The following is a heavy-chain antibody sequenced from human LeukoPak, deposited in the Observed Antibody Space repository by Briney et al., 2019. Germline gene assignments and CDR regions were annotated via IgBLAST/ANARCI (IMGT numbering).Heavy chain of an antibody. Sequence: GRSLRLSCAASGFTFDDYAMHWVRQAPGKGLEWVSVIYSGGSTYYADSVKGRFTISRHNSKNTLYLQMNSLRAEDTAVYYCARGGSSSWYAPLDYWGQGTLVTVSS. V-gene: IGHV3-53*04. CDR3: ARGGSSSWYAPLDY. D-gene: IGHD6-13*01. J-gene: IGHJ4*02. CDR1: GFTFDDYA. CDR2: IYSGGST.